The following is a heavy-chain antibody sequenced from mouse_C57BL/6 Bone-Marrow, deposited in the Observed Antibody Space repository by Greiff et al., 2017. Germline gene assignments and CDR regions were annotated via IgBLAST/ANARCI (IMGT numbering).Heavy chain of an antibody. D-gene: IGHD1-1*01. J-gene: IGHJ3*01. V-gene: IGHV1-81*01. CDR1: GYTFTSYG. Sequence: VQLQQSGAELARPGASVKLSCKASGYTFTSYGISWVKQRTGQGLEWIGEIYPRSGNTYYNEKFKGKATLTADKSSRTADMELRSLTSEDSAVYFCGGGGAYAAWFAYWGQGTLVTVSA. CDR2: IYPRSGNT. CDR3: GGGGAYAAWFAY.